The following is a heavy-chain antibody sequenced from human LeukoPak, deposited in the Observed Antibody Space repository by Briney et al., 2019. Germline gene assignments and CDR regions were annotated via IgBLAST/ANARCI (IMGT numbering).Heavy chain of an antibody. V-gene: IGHV4-59*01. CDR2: IYYSGTT. J-gene: IGHJ6*03. CDR1: GGSISNYY. CDR3: ARVLRYCSGGNCYSGGLGYMDV. D-gene: IGHD2-15*01. Sequence: SETLSLTCTVSGGSISNYYWNWIRQPPGKGLEWIGYIYYSGTTNYNPSLKSRVSMSVDTSKNQFSLKLSSVTAADTAVYYCARVLRYCSGGNCYSGGLGYMDVWGKGTTVTIPS.